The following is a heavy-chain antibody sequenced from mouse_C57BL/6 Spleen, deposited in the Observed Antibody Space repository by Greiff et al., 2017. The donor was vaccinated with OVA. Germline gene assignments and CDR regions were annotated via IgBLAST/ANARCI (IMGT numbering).Heavy chain of an antibody. J-gene: IGHJ3*01. D-gene: IGHD1-1*01. Sequence: QVQLQQSGPELVKPGASVKISCKASGYAFSSSWMNWVKQRPGKGLEWIGRIYPGDGDTNYNGKFKGKATLTADKSSSTAYMQLSSLTSEDSAVYFCARLDYYGDLFAYWGQGTLVTVSA. CDR1: GYAFSSSW. V-gene: IGHV1-82*01. CDR3: ARLDYYGDLFAY. CDR2: IYPGDGDT.